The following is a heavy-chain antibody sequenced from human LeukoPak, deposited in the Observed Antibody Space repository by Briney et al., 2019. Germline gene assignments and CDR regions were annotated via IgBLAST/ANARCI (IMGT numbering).Heavy chain of an antibody. CDR3: AKAPVATCRGAYCYPFDY. Sequence: GGSLRLSCAASGFTFNTYTMNWVRQPPGKGLEWVSAISDSGNTYHADSVKGRFTISRDSSKNTLFLQMNRLRPEDAAVYYCAKAPVATCRGAYCYPFDYWGQGTLVTVPS. CDR2: ISDSGNT. V-gene: IGHV3-23*01. CDR1: GFTFNTYT. D-gene: IGHD2-21*01. J-gene: IGHJ4*02.